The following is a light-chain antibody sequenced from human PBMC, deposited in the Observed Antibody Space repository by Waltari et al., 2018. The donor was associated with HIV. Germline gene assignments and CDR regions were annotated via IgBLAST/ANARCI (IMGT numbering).Light chain of an antibody. CDR1: ALPKQY. CDR3: QSTDSSGTYVV. J-gene: IGLJ2*01. Sequence: SYELTQPPSVSVSPGQTARITCSGAALPKQYGYWYQQKQRQAPRLVIYKDSEQSSGTPERFSGSSSGKTVTLTISAVQAEDEAYYYCQSTDSSGTYVVFGGGTKLTVL. V-gene: IGLV3-25*03. CDR2: KDS.